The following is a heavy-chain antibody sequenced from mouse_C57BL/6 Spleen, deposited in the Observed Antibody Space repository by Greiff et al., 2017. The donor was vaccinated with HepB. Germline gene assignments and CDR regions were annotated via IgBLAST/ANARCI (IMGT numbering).Heavy chain of an antibody. Sequence: QVQLKQSGAELAKPGASVKLSCKASGYTFTSYWMHWVKQRPGQGLEWIGYINPSSGYTKYNQKFKDKATLTADKSSSTAYMQLSSLTYEDSAVYYCAHGSSPYYFDYWGQGTTLTVSS. J-gene: IGHJ2*01. CDR1: GYTFTSYW. D-gene: IGHD1-1*01. CDR2: INPSSGYT. CDR3: AHGSSPYYFDY. V-gene: IGHV1-7*01.